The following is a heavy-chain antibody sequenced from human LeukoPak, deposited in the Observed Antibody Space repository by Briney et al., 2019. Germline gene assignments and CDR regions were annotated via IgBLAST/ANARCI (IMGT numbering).Heavy chain of an antibody. CDR3: AREGQRIAARDAFDI. V-gene: IGHV1-46*01. J-gene: IGHJ3*02. Sequence: GASVKVSCKASGYVFINYYIHWVRQAPGQGLEWMGVINSSGGRTNYAQKFQGRVTMTRDTSISTAYMELSRLRSDDTAVYYCAREGQRIAARDAFDIWGQGTMVTVSS. CDR1: GYVFINYY. D-gene: IGHD6-6*01. CDR2: INSSGGRT.